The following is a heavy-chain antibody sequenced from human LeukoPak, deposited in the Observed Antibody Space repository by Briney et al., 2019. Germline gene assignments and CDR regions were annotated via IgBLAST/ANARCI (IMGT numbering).Heavy chain of an antibody. J-gene: IGHJ4*02. V-gene: IGHV3-48*01. D-gene: IGHD3-3*01. CDR2: ITSTGSAI. Sequence: GGSLRLSCAASGFSFSASAMHWVRQAPGKGLEWVSFITSTGSAIDYADSVKGRFAISRDNANNTLFLQMNSLRVEDTAVYYCARLIIYDGMDYWGQGTLVTVSS. CDR1: GFSFSASA. CDR3: ARLIIYDGMDY.